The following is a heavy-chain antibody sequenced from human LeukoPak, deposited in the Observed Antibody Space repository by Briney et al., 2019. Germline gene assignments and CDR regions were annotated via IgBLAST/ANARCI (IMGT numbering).Heavy chain of an antibody. CDR2: INPSGGST. J-gene: IGHJ5*02. D-gene: IGHD2-2*02. Sequence: ASVKLSCKASGYTFTSYYMHWVRQAPGQGLEWMGIINPSGGSTSYAQKFQGRVTMTRDTSTSTVYMELSSLRSEDTAVYYCASGFCSSTSCYTGWFDPWGQGTLVTVSS. CDR1: GYTFTSYY. CDR3: ASGFCSSTSCYTGWFDP. V-gene: IGHV1-46*03.